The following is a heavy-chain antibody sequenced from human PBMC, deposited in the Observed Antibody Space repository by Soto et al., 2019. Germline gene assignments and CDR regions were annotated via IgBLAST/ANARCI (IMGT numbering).Heavy chain of an antibody. Sequence: SPTLSLTCVISGDSVSSNSAAWKWIRQSPSRGLEWLGRTYYRSKWYNDYAVSVKSRITINPDTSKNQFSLQLNSVTPEDTAVYYCARGGQWLDTGYYYYYCMDVWGQGTTVTVSS. V-gene: IGHV6-1*01. CDR2: TYYRSKWYN. CDR3: ARGGQWLDTGYYYYYCMDV. CDR1: GDSVSSNSAA. D-gene: IGHD6-19*01. J-gene: IGHJ6*02.